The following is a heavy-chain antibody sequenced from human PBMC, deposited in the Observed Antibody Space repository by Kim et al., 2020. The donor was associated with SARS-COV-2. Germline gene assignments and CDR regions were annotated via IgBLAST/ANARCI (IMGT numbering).Heavy chain of an antibody. J-gene: IGHJ4*02. V-gene: IGHV4-59*01. Sequence: SETLSLTCTVSGGSISSSYWTWIRQPPGKGLEWIGYIYYLGSTNYNPSLKSRVTISVDRSKNQFSLKLSSVTAADTAVYYCARGGDAYGDNWGQGTGLTVSS. CDR2: IYYLGST. D-gene: IGHD3-10*01. CDR1: GGSISSSY. CDR3: ARGGDAYGDN.